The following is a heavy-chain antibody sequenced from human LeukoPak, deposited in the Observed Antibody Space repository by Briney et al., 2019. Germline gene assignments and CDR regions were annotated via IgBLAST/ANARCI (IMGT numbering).Heavy chain of an antibody. CDR2: INHSGST. Sequence: SETLSLTCAVYGGSFSGYYWSWIRQPPGKGLEWIGEINHSGSTNYNPSLKSRVTISVDTSKNQFSLKLSSVTAADTAVYYCARALSSSGRYFDYWGQGTLVTVSS. CDR3: ARALSSSGRYFDY. J-gene: IGHJ4*02. CDR1: GGSFSGYY. V-gene: IGHV4-34*01. D-gene: IGHD6-6*01.